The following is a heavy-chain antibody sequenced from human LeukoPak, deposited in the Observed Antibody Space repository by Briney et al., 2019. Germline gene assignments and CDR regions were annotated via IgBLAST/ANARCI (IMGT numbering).Heavy chain of an antibody. CDR1: GYTLTSYG. Sequence: ASVKVSCKASGYTLTSYGISWVRQAPGQGLEWMGWINTNTENPTYAQGFTGRYVFSLDTSVSTAYLQISGLKADDTAVYYCGRDPKLGIRGYTYGYIDYWGQGTLVTVSS. CDR2: INTNTENP. J-gene: IGHJ4*02. D-gene: IGHD5-18*01. CDR3: GRDPKLGIRGYTYGYIDY. V-gene: IGHV7-4-1*02.